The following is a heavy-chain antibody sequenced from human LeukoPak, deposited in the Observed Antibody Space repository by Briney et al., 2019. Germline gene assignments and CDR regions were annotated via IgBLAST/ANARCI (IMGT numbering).Heavy chain of an antibody. Sequence: SETLSLTCPVSGGSIINYYWNWIRQPPGKGLEWIGQIYYSGSTNYNPSLKSRVTISVDTSKNQFSLKLSSVTAADTAIYYCARGRGGFYYFDYWGLGTVVTVS. V-gene: IGHV4-59*01. CDR2: IYYSGST. D-gene: IGHD2-15*01. CDR3: ARGRGGFYYFDY. J-gene: IGHJ4*02. CDR1: GGSIINYY.